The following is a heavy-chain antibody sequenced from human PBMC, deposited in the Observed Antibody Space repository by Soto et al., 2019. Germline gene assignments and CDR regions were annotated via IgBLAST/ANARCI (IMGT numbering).Heavy chain of an antibody. J-gene: IGHJ4*02. Sequence: EVQLVESGGGLVQPGGSLRLSCAASGFTVSSNYMTWVRQAPGKGLEWVSDIYSGGATYYADSVKGRFTISRDNAKNTLYLQMNSLRAEDTAVYYCARAPLAGGTPVWGQGTVVTVSS. D-gene: IGHD2-15*01. CDR2: IYSGGAT. V-gene: IGHV3-66*01. CDR3: ARAPLAGGTPV. CDR1: GFTVSSNY.